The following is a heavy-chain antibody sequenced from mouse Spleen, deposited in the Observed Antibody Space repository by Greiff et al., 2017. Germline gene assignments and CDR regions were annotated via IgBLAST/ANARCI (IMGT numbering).Heavy chain of an antibody. Sequence: QVHVKQSGAELVRPGASVTLSCKASGYTFTDYEMHWVKQTPVHGLEWIGAIDPETGGTAYNQKFKGKATLTADKSSSTAYMELRSLTSEDSAVYYCPLDGYYGSSYTGGFAYWGQGTLVTVSA. J-gene: IGHJ3*01. V-gene: IGHV1-15*01. CDR2: IDPETGGT. CDR1: GYTFTDYE. D-gene: IGHD1-1*01. CDR3: PLDGYYGSSYTGGFAY.